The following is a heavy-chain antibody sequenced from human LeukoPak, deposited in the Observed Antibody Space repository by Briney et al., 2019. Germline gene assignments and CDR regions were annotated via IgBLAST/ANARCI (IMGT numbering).Heavy chain of an antibody. Sequence: GRSLRLSCAASGFSFDDYAMHWVRQAPGKGLEWVSGISWNSGSIGYADSVKGRFTISRDNAKNSLYLQMNSLRAEDTALYYCAKGIIPLISMVRGTNYYYYGMDVWGQGTTVTVSS. CDR1: GFSFDDYA. J-gene: IGHJ6*02. CDR3: AKGIIPLISMVRGTNYYYYGMDV. V-gene: IGHV3-9*01. D-gene: IGHD3-10*01. CDR2: ISWNSGSI.